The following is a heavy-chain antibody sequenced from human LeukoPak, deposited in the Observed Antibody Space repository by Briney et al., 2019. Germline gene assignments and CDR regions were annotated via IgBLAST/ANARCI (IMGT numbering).Heavy chain of an antibody. CDR3: ARRSGSYYEVFDY. Sequence: SETLSLTCAVYGGSFSGYYWSWIRQPPGKGLEWIGEINHSGSTNYNPSLKSRVTISVDTSKNQFSLKLSSVTAADTAVYYCARRSGSYYEVFDYWGQGTLVTVSS. V-gene: IGHV4-34*01. CDR2: INHSGST. CDR1: GGSFSGYY. D-gene: IGHD1-26*01. J-gene: IGHJ4*02.